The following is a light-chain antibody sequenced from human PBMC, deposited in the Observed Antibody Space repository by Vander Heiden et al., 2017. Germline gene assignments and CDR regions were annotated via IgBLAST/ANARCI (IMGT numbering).Light chain of an antibody. CDR1: SSDVGGYKY. Sequence: QSALTQPPSASGSPGQSVTISCTGTSSDVGGYKYVSWYQQHPGKAHKLMIYEVSKRPSGVPDRFSGSKSGNTASLTVSGLQAEDEADYYCNSYAGSNNVVFGGGTKLTVL. CDR2: EVS. CDR3: NSYAGSNNVV. J-gene: IGLJ2*01. V-gene: IGLV2-8*01.